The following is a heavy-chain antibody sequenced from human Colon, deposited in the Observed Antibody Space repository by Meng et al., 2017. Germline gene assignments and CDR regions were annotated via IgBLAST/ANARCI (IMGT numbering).Heavy chain of an antibody. J-gene: IGHJ6*02. CDR2: IYSDGTT. D-gene: IGHD4-23*01. Sequence: GESLKISCAVSGFTVSDNYMNWVRQAPGKGLEWVSVIYSDGTTYYADSVKGRFTISRHSSTNTLPLQMSSLRPDDTAVYYCARGVTVVTGSLTYYCGLGVWGQGTTVTVSS. V-gene: IGHV3-53*04. CDR3: ARGVTVVTGSLTYYCGLGV. CDR1: GFTVSDNY.